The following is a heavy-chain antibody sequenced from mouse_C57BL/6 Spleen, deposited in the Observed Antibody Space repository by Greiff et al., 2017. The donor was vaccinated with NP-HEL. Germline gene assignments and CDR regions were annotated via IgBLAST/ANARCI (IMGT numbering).Heavy chain of an antibody. D-gene: IGHD2-3*01. J-gene: IGHJ2*01. Sequence: QVQLQQSGPELVKPGASVKISCKASGYAFSSSWMNWVKQRPGKGLEWIGRIYPGDGDTNYNGKFKGKATLTADKSSSTAYMQLSSLTSEDSAVYFCARIDGYSSFDYWGQGTTLTVSS. V-gene: IGHV1-82*01. CDR3: ARIDGYSSFDY. CDR2: IYPGDGDT. CDR1: GYAFSSSW.